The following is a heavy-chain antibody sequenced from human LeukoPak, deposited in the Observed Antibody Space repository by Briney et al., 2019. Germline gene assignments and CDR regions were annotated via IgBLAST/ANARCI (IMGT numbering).Heavy chain of an antibody. Sequence: ASVKVSCKASGYTFTSYDINWVRQATGQGLEWMGWMNPNSGNTGYAQKFQGRVTMTRNTSISTAYMGLSSLRSEDTAVYYCARERITMVRGVIITSWFDPWGQGTLVTVSS. J-gene: IGHJ5*02. CDR1: GYTFTSYD. V-gene: IGHV1-8*01. CDR2: MNPNSGNT. CDR3: ARERITMVRGVIITSWFDP. D-gene: IGHD3-10*01.